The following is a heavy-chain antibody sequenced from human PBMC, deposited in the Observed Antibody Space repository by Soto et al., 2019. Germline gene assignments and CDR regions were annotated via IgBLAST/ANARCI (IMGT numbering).Heavy chain of an antibody. V-gene: IGHV4-39*01. Sequence: ASETLSLTCTVSGGSVTNSSYYWGWIRQSPGKGLEWIGSVYYRGRSHSKSSVKSRVTISVDTSKNRFSLSLNSVTASDTAVYFCVSQRTTVPTQAYFDYWGPGALVTV. J-gene: IGHJ4*02. CDR2: VYYRGRS. CDR1: GGSVTNSSYY. CDR3: VSQRTTVPTQAYFDY. D-gene: IGHD4-17*01.